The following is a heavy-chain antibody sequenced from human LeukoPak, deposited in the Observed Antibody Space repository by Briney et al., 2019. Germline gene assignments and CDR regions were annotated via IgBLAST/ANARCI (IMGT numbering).Heavy chain of an antibody. Sequence: GASVKVSCKVSGYTLTELSMHWVRQAPGKGLEWMGGFDPEDGETIYAQKFQGRVTMTEDTSTDTAYMELSSLRAEDMALYYCAKGSGFGELTYAFDIWGQGTMVTVSS. D-gene: IGHD3-10*01. CDR1: GYTLTELS. CDR2: FDPEDGET. CDR3: AKGSGFGELTYAFDI. J-gene: IGHJ3*02. V-gene: IGHV1-24*01.